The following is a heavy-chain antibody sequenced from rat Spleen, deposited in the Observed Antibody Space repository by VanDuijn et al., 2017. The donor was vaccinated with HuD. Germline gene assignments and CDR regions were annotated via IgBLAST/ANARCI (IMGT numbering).Heavy chain of an antibody. Sequence: EVQLVESGGGLVQPGRSMKLSCSVSGFTFSNYGMAWVRQAPKKGLEWVATISYDGSSTYYRDSVKVRVTISRDNANSTLYLQMNSLRSEDTATYYCARERGRLIQWRGYFDYWGQGIMVTVSS. V-gene: IGHV5-7*01. CDR1: GFTFSNYG. J-gene: IGHJ2*01. CDR3: ARERGRLIQWRGYFDY. D-gene: IGHD1-1*01. CDR2: ISYDGSST.